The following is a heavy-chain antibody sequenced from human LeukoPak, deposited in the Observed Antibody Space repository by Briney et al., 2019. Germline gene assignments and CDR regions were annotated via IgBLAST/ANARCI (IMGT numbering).Heavy chain of an antibody. Sequence: PGGSLGLSCAASGYTFDDYGMSWVRQAAGKGLEWVSGINWNAANTGYADSVKGRFTISRDNVKNSLYLQMNSLRAEDTALYYCARAPGSSLRGYYYYYMDVWGKGTTVTVSS. V-gene: IGHV3-20*04. CDR3: ARAPGSSLRGYYYYYMDV. D-gene: IGHD3-10*01. J-gene: IGHJ6*03. CDR2: INWNAANT. CDR1: GYTFDDYG.